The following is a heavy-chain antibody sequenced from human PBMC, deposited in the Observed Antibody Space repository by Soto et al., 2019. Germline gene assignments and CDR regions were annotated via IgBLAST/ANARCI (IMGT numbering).Heavy chain of an antibody. Sequence: QVQLVQSGAEVKKPGASVKVSCKASGYTFTSYGISWVRQAPGQGLEWMGWISAYNGNTNYAEKLQGRVTMTTDTSTGTAYMELWSMRPDGTGGHYCARGGCEFDRWGEGNLVTPSS. CDR3: ARGGCEFDR. CDR1: GYTFTSYG. D-gene: IGHD3-16*01. CDR2: ISAYNGNT. V-gene: IGHV1-18*01. J-gene: IGHJ5*02.